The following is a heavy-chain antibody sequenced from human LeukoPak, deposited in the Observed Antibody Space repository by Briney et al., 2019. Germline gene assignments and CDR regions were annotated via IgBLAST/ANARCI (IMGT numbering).Heavy chain of an antibody. D-gene: IGHD4-11*01. Sequence: GGSLRLSCAASGFTFSRHAMSWVRRAPGKGLEWVSVIVGSGGDTYYADSVKGRFTISRDNSKNTLYVHMNSLGAEDTAVYYCAKGPNDSSNYLFDYWGQGTLVTVSS. CDR2: IVGSGGDT. V-gene: IGHV3-23*01. CDR3: AKGPNDSSNYLFDY. CDR1: GFTFSRHA. J-gene: IGHJ4*02.